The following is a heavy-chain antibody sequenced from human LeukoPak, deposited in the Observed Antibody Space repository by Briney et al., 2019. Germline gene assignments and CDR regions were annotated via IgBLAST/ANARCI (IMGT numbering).Heavy chain of an antibody. D-gene: IGHD3-22*01. V-gene: IGHV3-20*04. J-gene: IGHJ4*02. CDR2: INWNGGST. CDR1: GFTLDDYG. Sequence: GGSLRLSCAASGFTLDDYGMSWVRQAPGKGLEWVSGINWNGGSTGYADSVKGRFTISRDNAKNSLYLQMNSLRAEDTALYYCARDSEVYYYASSGYALNYWGQGTLVTVSS. CDR3: ARDSEVYYYASSGYALNY.